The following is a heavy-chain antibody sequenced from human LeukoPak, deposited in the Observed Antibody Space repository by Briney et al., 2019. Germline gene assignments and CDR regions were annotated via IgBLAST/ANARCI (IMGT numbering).Heavy chain of an antibody. V-gene: IGHV4-4*02. J-gene: IGHJ4*02. CDR3: ARAHYYGSGSYDY. D-gene: IGHD3-10*01. Sequence: PSETLSLTCAVSGGSISSSNWWSWVRQPPGKGLEWIGEIYHSGSTNYNPSLKSRVTISVDTSKNQFSLKLSSVTAADTAVYYCARAHYYGSGSYDYWGQGTLVTVSS. CDR1: GGSISSSNW. CDR2: IYHSGST.